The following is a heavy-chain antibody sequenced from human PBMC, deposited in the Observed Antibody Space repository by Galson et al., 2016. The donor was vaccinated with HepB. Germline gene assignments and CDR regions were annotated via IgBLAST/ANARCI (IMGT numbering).Heavy chain of an antibody. CDR1: GGPFNGYY. J-gene: IGHJ4*02. CDR2: INHSGSI. CDR3: ATAACVADCSASDN. V-gene: IGHV4-34*01. Sequence: SETLSLTCAVYGGPFNGYYWSWIRQPPGKGLEWIGEINHSGSINYNPSLKSRVTISEDTSRNQFSLRLTSVTAADTAVYYCATAACVADCSASDNWGQGTLVIVSP. D-gene: IGHD2-21*02.